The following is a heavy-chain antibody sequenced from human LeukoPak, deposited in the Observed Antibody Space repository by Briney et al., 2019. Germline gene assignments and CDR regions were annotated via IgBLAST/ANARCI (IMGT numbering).Heavy chain of an antibody. J-gene: IGHJ4*02. Sequence: SETLSLTCTVSGDSSSSGLYYWSWIRQHPGKGLEWIGYIHHTGGTNDNPSLQSRVAMSVDTPKNQFSLRLTSVTAADTAVYYCTRLVSGFLGPSYFDNWGQGILVTVSS. CDR3: TRLVSGFLGPSYFDN. CDR1: GDSSSSGLYY. V-gene: IGHV4-31*03. CDR2: IHHTGGT. D-gene: IGHD3-9*01.